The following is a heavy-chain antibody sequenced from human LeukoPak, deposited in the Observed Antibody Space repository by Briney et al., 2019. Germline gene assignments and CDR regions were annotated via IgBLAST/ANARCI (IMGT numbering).Heavy chain of an antibody. CDR2: IKEDGSEK. CDR1: GFTFSNYW. V-gene: IGHV3-7*01. D-gene: IGHD6-13*01. Sequence: GGSLRLSCAASGFTFSNYWMSWVRQAPGKGLEWVADIKEDGSEKYYVDSVKGRFTISRDNARNSLYLQMNSLRAEDTAVYYCASGRQLGYWGQGTLVTVSS. CDR3: ASGRQLGY. J-gene: IGHJ4*02.